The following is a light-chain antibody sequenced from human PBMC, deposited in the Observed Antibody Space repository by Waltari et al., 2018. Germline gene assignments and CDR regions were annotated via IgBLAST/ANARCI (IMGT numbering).Light chain of an antibody. CDR1: QSVGDY. CDR3: QQRSNWPRYT. Sequence: EIVLTQSPATLSLSPGERATLSCRASQSVGDYLAWHQQKPGQAPRLLIYDASNRATGIPARFSGRGSGTDFTLTISSLEPEVFAVYYCQQRSNWPRYTFGQGTKLEIK. CDR2: DAS. V-gene: IGKV3-11*01. J-gene: IGKJ2*01.